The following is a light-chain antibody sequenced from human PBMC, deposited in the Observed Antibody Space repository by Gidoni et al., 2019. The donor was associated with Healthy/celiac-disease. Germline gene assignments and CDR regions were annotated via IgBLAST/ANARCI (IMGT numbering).Light chain of an antibody. CDR3: QQYDNLPLT. J-gene: IGKJ4*01. V-gene: IGKV1-33*01. CDR2: DAS. Sequence: DIQMTQSPSSLSASVGDRVTITCPASQDISDYLNWYQLKPGKAPKLLIYDASNLETGVPSRFSGSGSGTDFTFTISSLQPEDIATYYCQQYDNLPLTFGGGTKVEIK. CDR1: QDISDY.